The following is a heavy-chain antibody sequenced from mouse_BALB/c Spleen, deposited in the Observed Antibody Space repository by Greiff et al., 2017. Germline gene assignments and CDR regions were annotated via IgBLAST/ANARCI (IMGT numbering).Heavy chain of an antibody. CDR2: ISSGGSYT. Sequence: DVKLVESGGGLVKPGGSLKLSCAASGFTFSSYAMSWVRQSPEKRLEWVAEISSGGSYTYYPDTVTGRFTISIDNAKNTLYLEMSSLRSEDTAMYYCAREGGNPMDYWGQGTSVTVSS. J-gene: IGHJ4*01. CDR1: GFTFSSYA. CDR3: AREGGNPMDY. D-gene: IGHD2-1*01. V-gene: IGHV5-9-4*01.